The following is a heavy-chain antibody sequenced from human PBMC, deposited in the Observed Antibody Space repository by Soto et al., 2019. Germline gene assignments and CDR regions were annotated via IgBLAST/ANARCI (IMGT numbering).Heavy chain of an antibody. CDR1: GFTFSTYN. D-gene: IGHD3-9*01. J-gene: IGHJ4*02. V-gene: IGHV3-21*01. CDR2: ISSSSSYI. CDR3: SRYYDSLTGYNY. Sequence: EVQVVESGGGLVKPGGSLRLSCAVSGFTFSTYNMNWARQAPGKGLQWVSSISSSSSYIYYADSVKGRFTISRDNAKNSLYLQMNSLRVEDTAVYYCSRYYDSLTGYNYWGQGTLVIVSS.